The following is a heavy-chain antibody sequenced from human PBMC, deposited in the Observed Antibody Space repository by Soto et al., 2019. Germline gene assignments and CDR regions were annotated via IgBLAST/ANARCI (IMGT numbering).Heavy chain of an antibody. CDR3: AAPKLAYYYYYGMDV. CDR1: GFTFTSSA. V-gene: IGHV1-58*01. D-gene: IGHD1-7*01. J-gene: IGHJ6*02. Sequence: ASVKVSCKASGFTFTSSAAQWVRQARGQRLEWIGWIVVGSGNTNYAQKFQERVTITRDMSTSTAYMELSSLRSEDTAVYYCAAPKLAYYYYYGMDVWGQGTTVTVSS. CDR2: IVVGSGNT.